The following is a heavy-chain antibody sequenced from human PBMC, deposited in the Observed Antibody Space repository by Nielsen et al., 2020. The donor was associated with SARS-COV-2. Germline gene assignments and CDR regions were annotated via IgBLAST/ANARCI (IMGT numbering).Heavy chain of an antibody. D-gene: IGHD6-19*01. CDR1: GFTFSSYS. CDR3: ARESVTGTDAFDI. Sequence: GESLKISCAASGFTFSSYSMNWVRQAPGKGLEWVSYISSSSSTIYYADSVKGRFTISRDNAKNSLYLQMNSLRDDDTAVYYCARESVTGTDAFDIWGQGTVVTVSS. J-gene: IGHJ3*02. V-gene: IGHV3-48*02. CDR2: ISSSSSTI.